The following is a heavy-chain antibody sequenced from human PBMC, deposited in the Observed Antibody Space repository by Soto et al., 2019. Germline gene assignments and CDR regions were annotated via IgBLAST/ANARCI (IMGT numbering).Heavy chain of an antibody. D-gene: IGHD2-15*01. CDR1: GFTFSSYG. J-gene: IGHJ4*02. CDR2: ISYDGSNK. V-gene: IGHV3-30*18. CDR3: AKGSGYCSGGSCSNDY. Sequence: QVQLVESGGGVVQPGRSLRLSCAASGFTFSSYGMHWVRQAPGKGLGWVAVISYDGSNKYYADSVKGRFTISRDNSKNTLYLQMNSLRAEDTAVYYCAKGSGYCSGGSCSNDYWGQGTLVTVSS.